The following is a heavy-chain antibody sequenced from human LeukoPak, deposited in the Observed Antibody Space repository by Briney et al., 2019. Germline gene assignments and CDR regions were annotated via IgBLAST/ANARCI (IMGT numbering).Heavy chain of an antibody. J-gene: IGHJ6*02. V-gene: IGHV3-30*09. Sequence: SGGSLRLSCAASGFTFSNYNIHCVRQAPGKGLEWVAMISYDGSNKYYADSVKGRFAISRDNSKNSVYLQMNSLRAEDTAVYYCSRDQDGMDVWGQGTTVTVSS. CDR3: SRDQDGMDV. CDR2: ISYDGSNK. CDR1: GFTFSNYN.